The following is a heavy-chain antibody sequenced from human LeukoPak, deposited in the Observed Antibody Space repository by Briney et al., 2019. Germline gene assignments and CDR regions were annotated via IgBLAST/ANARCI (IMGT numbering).Heavy chain of an antibody. Sequence: PSETLSLTCTVSGGSISSYYWSWLRQPPGKGLEWIGYIYYSGSTNYNPSLKSRVTISVDTSKNQFSLKLSSVTATDTAVYYCARVRDFHWFDPWGQGTLVTVSS. CDR3: ARVRDFHWFDP. V-gene: IGHV4-59*01. CDR1: GGSISSYY. D-gene: IGHD3-3*01. J-gene: IGHJ5*02. CDR2: IYYSGST.